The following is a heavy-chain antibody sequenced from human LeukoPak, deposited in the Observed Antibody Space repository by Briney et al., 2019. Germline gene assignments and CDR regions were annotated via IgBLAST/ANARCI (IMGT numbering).Heavy chain of an antibody. D-gene: IGHD5-12*01. CDR3: AREWIEGLADGAEEHDAFDI. Sequence: QPGGSLRLSCAASGFTFSSYDMHWVRQAPGKGLEYVSAISSNGGSTYYANSVKGRFTISRDNSKNTLYLQMGSLRAEDMAVYYCAREWIEGLADGAEEHDAFDIWGQGTMVTVSS. J-gene: IGHJ3*02. V-gene: IGHV3-64*01. CDR1: GFTFSSYD. CDR2: ISSNGGST.